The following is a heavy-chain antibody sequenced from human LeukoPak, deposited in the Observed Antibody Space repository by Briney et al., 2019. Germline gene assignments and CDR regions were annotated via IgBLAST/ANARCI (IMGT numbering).Heavy chain of an antibody. Sequence: GSLRLSCTASGFTFGDYAMSWVRQAPGKGLEWVGFIRSKAYGGTTEYAASVKGRFTISRDDSKSIAYLQMNSRKTEDTAAYYCTRALGHDFWDLMYWGQGTLVTVSS. CDR1: GFTFGDYA. D-gene: IGHD3-3*01. J-gene: IGHJ4*02. CDR3: TRALGHDFWDLMY. CDR2: IRSKAYGGTT. V-gene: IGHV3-49*04.